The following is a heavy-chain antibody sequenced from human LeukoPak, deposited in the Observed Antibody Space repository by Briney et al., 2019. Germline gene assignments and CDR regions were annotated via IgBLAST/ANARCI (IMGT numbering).Heavy chain of an antibody. Sequence: SETLSLTCTVPGCSISSSRYYLGWIRQPPGEGLGVIGRIYYSGSTYYNPSLKSRVTISVDTSKNQFSLKLSSVTAADTAVYYCARDPRGGRLVLAYYGMDVWGQGTTVTVSS. CDR1: GCSISSSRYY. CDR3: ARDPRGGRLVLAYYGMDV. V-gene: IGHV4-39*07. CDR2: IYYSGST. D-gene: IGHD6-19*01. J-gene: IGHJ6*02.